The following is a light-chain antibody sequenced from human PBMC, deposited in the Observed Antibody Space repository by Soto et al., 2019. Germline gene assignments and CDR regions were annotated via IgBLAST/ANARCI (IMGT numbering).Light chain of an antibody. Sequence: EIELTQSPATLSLSPGERATLSCRASQNVEGYLAWYQQKPGQAPRLLICDASNRATGIPARFSGSGSGTDFTLTISSLEPEDFAVYYCQQRKTWPPITFGQGTRLEIK. CDR3: QQRKTWPPIT. V-gene: IGKV3-11*01. J-gene: IGKJ5*01. CDR2: DAS. CDR1: QNVEGY.